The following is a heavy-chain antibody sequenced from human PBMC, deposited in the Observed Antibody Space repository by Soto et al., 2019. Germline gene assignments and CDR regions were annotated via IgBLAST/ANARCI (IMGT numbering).Heavy chain of an antibody. CDR3: AGGDGGEVLPGFFFF. D-gene: IGHD1-26*01. V-gene: IGHV1-69*01. CDR2: IIPIFGTA. J-gene: IGHJ4*02. CDR1: GGTFSSYA. Sequence: QVQLVQSGAEVKKPGSSVKVSCKASGGTFSSYAISWVRQAPGQGLETKGAIIPIFGTANYAQKFQGRVTITADESTSTAYMELSSLRSEDTAVYYCAGGDGGEVLPGFFFFWGQGTLVTVSS.